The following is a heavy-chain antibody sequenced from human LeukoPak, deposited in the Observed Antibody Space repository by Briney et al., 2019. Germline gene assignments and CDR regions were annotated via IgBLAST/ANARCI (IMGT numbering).Heavy chain of an antibody. D-gene: IGHD3-10*01. CDR3: ARSQITRDYYGSGRDPRRSNWFDP. V-gene: IGHV1-46*01. CDR1: GYTFTSYY. Sequence: GASVKVSCKASGYTFTSYYMHWVRQAPGQGLEWMGIINPSGGSTSYAQKFQGRVTMTRDTSTSTVYMELSSLRSEDTAVYYCARSQITRDYYGSGRDPRRSNWFDPWGQGTLVTVSS. J-gene: IGHJ5*02. CDR2: INPSGGST.